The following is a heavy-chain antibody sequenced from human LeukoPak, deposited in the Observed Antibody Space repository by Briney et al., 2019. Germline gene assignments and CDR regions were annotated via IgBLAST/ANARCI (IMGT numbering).Heavy chain of an antibody. CDR2: MNPNSGNR. J-gene: IGHJ6*02. CDR3: ARGGYYDILTGYYYYYGMDV. V-gene: IGHV1-8*01. D-gene: IGHD3-9*01. Sequence: ASVKVSCKASGYTFTSYDINWVRQATGQGLEWMGWMNPNSGNRGYAQKFQGRVTMTRNTSISTAYMELSSLRSEDTAVYYCARGGYYDILTGYYYYYGMDVWGQGTTVTVSS. CDR1: GYTFTSYD.